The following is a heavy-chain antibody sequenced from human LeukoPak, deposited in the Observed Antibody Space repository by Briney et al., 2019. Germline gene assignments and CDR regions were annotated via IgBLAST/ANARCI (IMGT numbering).Heavy chain of an antibody. CDR2: ISGSGGST. D-gene: IGHD2-2*02. CDR1: GFTFSSYA. Sequence: PGGSLRLSCAASGFTFSSYAMSWVRQAPGKGLEWVSAISGSGGSTYYADSVKGRFTISRDNSKNTLYLQMNSLRAEETAVYYCAKDYEGYCSSTSCYIFDYWGQGTLVTVSS. J-gene: IGHJ4*02. V-gene: IGHV3-23*01. CDR3: AKDYEGYCSSTSCYIFDY.